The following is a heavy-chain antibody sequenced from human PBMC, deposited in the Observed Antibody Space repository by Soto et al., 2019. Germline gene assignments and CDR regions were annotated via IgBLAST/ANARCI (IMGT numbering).Heavy chain of an antibody. D-gene: IGHD6-13*01. V-gene: IGHV1-46*01. CDR2: INPRGGST. CDR3: ARGTGIAAAGGFGYYYGMAV. Sequence: ASVKVSCKASGYTFTSYYMHWVRQAPGQGLEWMGIINPRGGSTSYAQKFQGRVTMTRDTSTSTVYMELSSLRSEDTAVYYCARGTGIAAAGGFGYYYGMAVWGQGTTVTVSS. J-gene: IGHJ6*02. CDR1: GYTFTSYY.